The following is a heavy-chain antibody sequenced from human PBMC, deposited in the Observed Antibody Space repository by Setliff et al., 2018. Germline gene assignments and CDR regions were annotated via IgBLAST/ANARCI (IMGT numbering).Heavy chain of an antibody. J-gene: IGHJ5*02. CDR2: IFYDGNS. V-gene: IGHV4-39*01. D-gene: IGHD3-10*01. Sequence: PSETLSLTCSASGGPISSSSYYWVWIRQPPGKGLEWIGAIFYDGNSYYNPSPKGRVTMSVDTSKNVFSLKLRSVTAADTSVYYCARQMSPPGMARARGFNWFDPWGQGTQVTVSS. CDR3: ARQMSPPGMARARGFNWFDP. CDR1: GGPISSSSYY.